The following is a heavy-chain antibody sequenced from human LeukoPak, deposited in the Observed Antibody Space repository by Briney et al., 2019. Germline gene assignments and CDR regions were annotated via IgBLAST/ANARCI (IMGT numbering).Heavy chain of an antibody. Sequence: GGSLRLSCVASGFAFSTSAMTWVRQAPGKGLEWVSALSESGTSTYYADSVKGRFTISRDNSKNTLYLQMNSLRAEDTAVYYCAKDRYYDFWSGYFPDYWGQGTLVTVSS. CDR1: GFAFSTSA. CDR3: AKDRYYDFWSGYFPDY. CDR2: LSESGTST. D-gene: IGHD3-3*01. V-gene: IGHV3-23*01. J-gene: IGHJ4*02.